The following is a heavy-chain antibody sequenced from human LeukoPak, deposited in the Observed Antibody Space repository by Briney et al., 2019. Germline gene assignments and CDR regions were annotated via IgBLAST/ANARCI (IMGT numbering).Heavy chain of an antibody. CDR3: ARDAPGLIVVVPAAIGWFDP. J-gene: IGHJ5*02. CDR1: GFTFSSYS. V-gene: IGHV3-21*01. CDR2: ISSSSSYI. Sequence: AGGSLRLSCAASGFTFSSYSMTWVRQAPGKGLEWVSSISSSSSYIYYADSVKGRFTISRDNAKNSLYLQMNSLRAEDTAVYYCARDAPGLIVVVPAAIGWFDPWGQGTLVTVSS. D-gene: IGHD2-2*01.